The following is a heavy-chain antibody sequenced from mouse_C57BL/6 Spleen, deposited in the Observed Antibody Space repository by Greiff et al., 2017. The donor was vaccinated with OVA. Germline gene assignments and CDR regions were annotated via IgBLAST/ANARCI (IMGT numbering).Heavy chain of an antibody. Sequence: VQLQESGAELVKPGASVKMSCKASGYTFTSYWITWVKQRPGQGLEWIGDIYPGSGSTNYNEKFKSKATLTVDTSSSTAYMQLSSLTSEDSAVYYCARLGTTVVAHFDVWGTGTTVTVSS. CDR3: ARLGTTVVAHFDV. V-gene: IGHV1-55*01. D-gene: IGHD1-1*01. CDR1: GYTFTSYW. CDR2: IYPGSGST. J-gene: IGHJ1*03.